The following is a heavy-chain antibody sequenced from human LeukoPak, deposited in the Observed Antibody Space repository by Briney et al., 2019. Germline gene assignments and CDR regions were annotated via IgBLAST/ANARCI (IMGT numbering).Heavy chain of an antibody. CDR3: ARLRRTSDSSGYSYYYDY. Sequence: PGGSLRLSCAASGLCFSSFSFNWIRQAPGKGLEWVSSITPTTSYIYYADSVRGRFTISRENAKNSLYLQMNSLRAEDTAVYYCARLRRTSDSSGYSYYYDYWGQGTLVTVSS. CDR2: ITPTTSYI. J-gene: IGHJ4*02. D-gene: IGHD3-22*01. V-gene: IGHV3-21*01. CDR1: GLCFSSFS.